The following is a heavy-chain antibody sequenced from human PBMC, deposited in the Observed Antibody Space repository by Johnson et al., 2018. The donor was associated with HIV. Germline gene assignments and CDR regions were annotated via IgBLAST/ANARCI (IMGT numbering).Heavy chain of an antibody. D-gene: IGHD1-26*01. J-gene: IGHJ3*01. CDR3: AGELGGSGFDV. V-gene: IGHV3-13*01. CDR2: IGTAGDT. CDR1: GFTFSSYD. Sequence: MQLVESGGGLVQPGGSLRLSCAASGFTFSSYDMHWVRQATGKGLEWVSAIGTAGDTYYPGSVKGRFTISRDNAKNSVYLQMNSLRGEDTAVYYCAGELGGSGFDVWGQGTMVTVSS.